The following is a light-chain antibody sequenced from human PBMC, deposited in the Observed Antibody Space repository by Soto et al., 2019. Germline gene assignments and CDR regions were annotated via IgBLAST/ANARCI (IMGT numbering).Light chain of an antibody. V-gene: IGKV4-1*01. CDR2: WAS. J-gene: IGKJ1*01. CDR3: LQYARTPRT. CDR1: QSVLFSVNTKNY. Sequence: DIVMTQSPDSLAVSLCERATINCKSSQSVLFSVNTKNYLAWFQQKPGQPPKLLIYWASFRESGVPDRFSGSGSGTDFTLTISSLQVEHGAVYYCLQYARTPRTFGQGNKGDIK.